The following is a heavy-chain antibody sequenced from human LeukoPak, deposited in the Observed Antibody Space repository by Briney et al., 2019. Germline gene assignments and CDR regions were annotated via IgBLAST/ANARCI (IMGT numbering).Heavy chain of an antibody. CDR1: GFSFSTIY. CDR2: INVDGTAE. D-gene: IGHD1-26*01. CDR3: ARDPYRFAFDI. Sequence: PGGSLRLSCAASGFSFSTIYMSWVRQTPGQGLEWVANINVDGTAEYYVDSVKGRFTISRDNAKSSLYLQMNSLRAEDTAVYYCARDPYRFAFDIRGQGTVVLVSS. V-gene: IGHV3-7*03. J-gene: IGHJ3*02.